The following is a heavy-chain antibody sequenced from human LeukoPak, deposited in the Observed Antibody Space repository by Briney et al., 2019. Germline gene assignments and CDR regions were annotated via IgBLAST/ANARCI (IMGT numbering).Heavy chain of an antibody. CDR2: IRYDVSNK. CDR3: AKTKGGYFDY. J-gene: IGHJ4*02. Sequence: WVVFIRYDVSNKYYADSVKGRFTISRDNSKNTLYLQMNSLRAEDTAVYYCAKTKGGYFDYWGQGTLVTVSS. V-gene: IGHV3-30*02. D-gene: IGHD1-26*01.